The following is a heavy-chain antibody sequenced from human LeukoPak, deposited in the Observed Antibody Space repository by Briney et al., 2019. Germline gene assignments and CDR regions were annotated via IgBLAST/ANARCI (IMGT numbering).Heavy chain of an antibody. J-gene: IGHJ5*02. CDR1: GYTFTGYY. Sequence: ASVKVSCKASGYTFTGYYMHWVRQAPGQRLEWMGWINPNSGGTNYAQKFQGRVTMTRDTSISTAYIELSRLRSDDTAVYYCAREDLGDDILTGHNWFDPWGQGTLVTVSS. V-gene: IGHV1-2*02. CDR2: INPNSGGT. CDR3: AREDLGDDILTGHNWFDP. D-gene: IGHD3-9*01.